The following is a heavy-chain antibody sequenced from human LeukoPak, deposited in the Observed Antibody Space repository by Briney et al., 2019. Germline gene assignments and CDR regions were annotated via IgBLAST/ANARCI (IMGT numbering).Heavy chain of an antibody. J-gene: IGHJ4*02. V-gene: IGHV4-4*09. CDR3: ASTRRAAVAGRFDS. CDR1: GASMSSNY. CDR2: IYHSGNT. Sequence: SETLSLTCNVSGASMSSNYWSWIRQPPGKGLGWIGYIYHSGNTNYSPSLESRVTMSVDESKNQFSLRVHFVSAADTAVYYCASTRRAAVAGRFDSSGQGTLVTVSS. D-gene: IGHD6-19*01.